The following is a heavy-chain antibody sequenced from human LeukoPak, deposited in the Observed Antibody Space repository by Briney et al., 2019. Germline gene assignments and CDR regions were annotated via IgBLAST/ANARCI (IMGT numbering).Heavy chain of an antibody. V-gene: IGHV3-48*04. CDR2: ISSSGSTI. CDR3: ARDFLDYYDSSGYPHGFDY. CDR1: GFTFSSYS. J-gene: IGHJ4*02. Sequence: PGGSLRLSCAASGFTFSSYSMNWVRQAPGRGLEWVSYISSSGSTIYYADSVKGRFTISRDNAKNSLYLQMNSLRAEDTAVYYCARDFLDYYDSSGYPHGFDYWGREPWSPSPQ. D-gene: IGHD3-22*01.